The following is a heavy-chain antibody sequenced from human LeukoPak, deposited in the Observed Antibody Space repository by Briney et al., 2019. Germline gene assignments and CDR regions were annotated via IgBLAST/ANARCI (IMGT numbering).Heavy chain of an antibody. V-gene: IGHV3-23*01. CDR3: AKSPLFGYPNWFDP. J-gene: IGHJ5*02. CDR1: GLTFSSYA. D-gene: IGHD3-16*02. CDR2: ISGSGGST. Sequence: GGSLRLSCAVSGLTFSSYAMSWVRQAPGKGLEWVSAISGSGGSTYYADSVKGRFTISRDNSKNTLYLQMNSLRAEDTAVYYCAKSPLFGYPNWFDPWGQGTLVTVSS.